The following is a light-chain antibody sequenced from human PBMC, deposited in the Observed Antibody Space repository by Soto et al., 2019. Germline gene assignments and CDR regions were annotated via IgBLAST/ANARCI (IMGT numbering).Light chain of an antibody. CDR3: SSYTSRTSVV. J-gene: IGLJ2*01. CDR2: EVS. Sequence: QSALTQPACVSGSPGQSITISCTGTSSDVGRYNYVSWYQQYPGKAPKLTIFEVSIRPSGVSNRFSGSKSGTTASLTISGLQIEDEADYYCSSYTSRTSVVFGGGTKLTV. CDR1: SSDVGRYNY. V-gene: IGLV2-14*01.